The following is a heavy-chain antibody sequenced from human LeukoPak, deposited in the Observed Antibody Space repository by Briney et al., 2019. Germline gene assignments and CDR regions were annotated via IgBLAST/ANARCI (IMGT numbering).Heavy chain of an antibody. CDR3: ARNYYYDSSGYYIPAY. J-gene: IGHJ4*02. CDR2: IYHSGST. D-gene: IGHD3-22*01. V-gene: IGHV4-38-2*02. CDR1: GYSISSGYY. Sequence: SETLSLTCTVSGYSISSGYYWGWIRPPPGKGLEWIGSIYHSGSTYYNPSLKSRVTISVDTSKNQFSLKLSSVTAADTAVYYCARNYYYDSSGYYIPAYWGQGTLVTVSS.